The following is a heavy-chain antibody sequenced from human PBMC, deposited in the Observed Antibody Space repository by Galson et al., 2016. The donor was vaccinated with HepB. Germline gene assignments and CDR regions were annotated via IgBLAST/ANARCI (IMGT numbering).Heavy chain of an antibody. Sequence: ETLSLTCAVYGGSFSGYYWSWIRQPPGKGLEWIGEINHSGSTNYSPSLMSRVTTSVDTSKNQFSLKLTSVTAADTAVYYCARGGFAERPAAYRVWGQGTLVTVSS. D-gene: IGHD2-2*01. CDR3: ARGGFAERPAAYRV. V-gene: IGHV4-34*01. CDR2: INHSGST. J-gene: IGHJ4*02. CDR1: GGSFSGYY.